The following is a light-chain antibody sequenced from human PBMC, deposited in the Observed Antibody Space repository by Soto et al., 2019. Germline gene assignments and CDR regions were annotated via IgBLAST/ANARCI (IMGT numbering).Light chain of an antibody. V-gene: IGLV1-40*01. CDR2: GNS. Sequence: HSVLTQPPSVSGAPGQRVTISCTGSSSNIGAGYDVHWYQQLPGTAPKLLIYGNSNRPSGVPDRFSGSKSGTSASLAITGLQAEDAADYYCQSYDSSLSGWVFGGGTQLTVL. J-gene: IGLJ3*02. CDR1: SSNIGAGYD. CDR3: QSYDSSLSGWV.